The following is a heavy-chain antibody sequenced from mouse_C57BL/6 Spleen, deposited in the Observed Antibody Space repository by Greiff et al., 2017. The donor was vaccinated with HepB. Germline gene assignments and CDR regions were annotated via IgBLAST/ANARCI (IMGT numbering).Heavy chain of an antibody. V-gene: IGHV6-3*01. CDR1: GFTFSNYW. Sequence: EVKLMESGGGLVQPGGSMKLSCVASGFTFSNYWMNWVRQSPEKGLEWVAQIRLKSDNDATHYAESVKGRFTISRDDSKSSVYLQMNNLRAEDTGIYYCTGPPPLLPFRYFDVWGTGTTVTVSS. CDR2: IRLKSDNDAT. J-gene: IGHJ1*03. D-gene: IGHD2-1*01. CDR3: TGPPPLLPFRYFDV.